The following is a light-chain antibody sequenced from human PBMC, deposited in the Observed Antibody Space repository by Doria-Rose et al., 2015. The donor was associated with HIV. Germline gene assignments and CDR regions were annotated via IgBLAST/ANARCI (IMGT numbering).Light chain of an antibody. J-gene: IGKJ1*01. Sequence: TQSPGTLSLFPGERATLSCGASQSFSSTYLAWYQQKPGQAPSLLIYDGSTRATGIPDRFSASGSGTDFTLTINRLEPEDFALYYCHQYGTSWTFGQGTKVEI. CDR3: HQYGTSWT. V-gene: IGKV3-20*01. CDR2: DGS. CDR1: QSFSSTY.